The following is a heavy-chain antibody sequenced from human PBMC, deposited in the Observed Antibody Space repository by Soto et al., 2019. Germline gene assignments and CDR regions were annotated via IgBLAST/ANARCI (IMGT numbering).Heavy chain of an antibody. CDR1: GFTFSSYW. V-gene: IGHV3-7*03. J-gene: IGHJ6*02. Sequence: GGSLRLSCAASGFTFSSYWMSWVRQAQGKGLEWVANIKQDGSEKYYVDSVKGRFTSSRDNAKNSLYLQMNSLRAEDTAVYYCASHSSGYPYYYYYGMDVGGQGTTVTVS. D-gene: IGHD3-22*01. CDR2: IKQDGSEK. CDR3: ASHSSGYPYYYYYGMDV.